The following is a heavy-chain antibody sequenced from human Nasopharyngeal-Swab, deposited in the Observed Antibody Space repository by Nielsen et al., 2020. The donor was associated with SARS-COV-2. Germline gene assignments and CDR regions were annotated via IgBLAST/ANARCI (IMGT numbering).Heavy chain of an antibody. CDR2: IKSDGSST. V-gene: IGHV3-74*01. Sequence: GGSLRLSCAASGFTFSSYWMHWVHQAPGKGLVWVARIKSDGSSTNYADSVKGRFTISRDNAKNTLYLQMNSLRAEDTAVYYCARAYYFDSWVQGTLVTVSS. CDR1: GFTFSSYW. CDR3: ARAYYFDS. J-gene: IGHJ4*02.